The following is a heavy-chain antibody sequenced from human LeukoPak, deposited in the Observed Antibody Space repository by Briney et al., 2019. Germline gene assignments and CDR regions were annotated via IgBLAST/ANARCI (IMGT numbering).Heavy chain of an antibody. CDR1: GGSISSYY. V-gene: IGHV4-59*01. Sequence: SETLSLTCTVSGGSISSYYWSWIRQPPGKGLEWIGYIYYSGSTNYNPSLKSRVTISVDTSKNQFSLKLSFVTAADTAVYYCARDQRSDYGDYDYYYMDVWGKGTTVTVSS. CDR3: ARDQRSDYGDYDYYYMDV. D-gene: IGHD4-17*01. CDR2: IYYSGST. J-gene: IGHJ6*03.